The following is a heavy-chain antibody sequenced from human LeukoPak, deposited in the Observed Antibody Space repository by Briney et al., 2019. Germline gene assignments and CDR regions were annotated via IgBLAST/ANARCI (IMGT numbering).Heavy chain of an antibody. V-gene: IGHV3-30*18. CDR2: ISYDGSNK. J-gene: IGHJ4*02. Sequence: GGPLRLSCAASGFTFGSYGMHWVRQAPGKGLEWVAVISYDGSNKYYADSVKGRFTISRDDSKNTLYLQMDSLRAEDTAVYYCAKDSTGYSYGPEDYWGQGTLVTVSS. CDR1: GFTFGSYG. D-gene: IGHD5-18*01. CDR3: AKDSTGYSYGPEDY.